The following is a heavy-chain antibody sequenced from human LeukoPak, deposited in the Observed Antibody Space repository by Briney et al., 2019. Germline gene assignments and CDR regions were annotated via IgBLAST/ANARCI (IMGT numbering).Heavy chain of an antibody. CDR1: GFTFSDYD. V-gene: IGHV3-48*02. Sequence: GGSLRLSCAASGFTFSDYDMNWVRQPPGKGLEWVSYITSSSRTINYADSVKGRFTVSRDSAKNSLYLQMDSLRDEDTAVYYCARPTTVALDYWGQGTLVTVSS. J-gene: IGHJ4*02. CDR2: ITSSSRTI. D-gene: IGHD4-23*01. CDR3: ARPTTVALDY.